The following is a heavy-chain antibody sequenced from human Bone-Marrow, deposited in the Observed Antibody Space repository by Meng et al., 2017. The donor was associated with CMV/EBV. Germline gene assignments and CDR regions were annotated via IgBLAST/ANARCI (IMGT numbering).Heavy chain of an antibody. CDR3: ARSFTARDLYYFDY. V-gene: IGHV4-39*07. CDR2: IYYSGST. CDR1: GGSISSSSYY. Sequence: SETLSLTCTVSGGSISSSSYYWDWIRQPPGKGLEWIGSIYYSGSTYYNPSLKSRVTISVDTSENQFSLKLSSVTAADTAVYYCARSFTARDLYYFDYWGQGTLVTVSS. J-gene: IGHJ4*02. D-gene: IGHD5-24*01.